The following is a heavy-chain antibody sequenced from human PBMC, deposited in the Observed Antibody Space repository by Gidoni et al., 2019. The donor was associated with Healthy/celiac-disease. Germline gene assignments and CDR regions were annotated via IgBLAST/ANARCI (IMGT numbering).Heavy chain of an antibody. CDR3: AKGLWFGEYFFDY. J-gene: IGHJ4*02. CDR2: ISGSGGST. Sequence: EVQLLESGGGLVQPGGSLRLSCAASGFTFSSYAMSWVLQAPGKGLEWVSAISGSGGSTYYADSVKGRFTISRDNSKNTLYLQMNSLRAEDTAVYYCAKGLWFGEYFFDYWGQGTLVTVSS. V-gene: IGHV3-23*01. CDR1: GFTFSSYA. D-gene: IGHD3-10*01.